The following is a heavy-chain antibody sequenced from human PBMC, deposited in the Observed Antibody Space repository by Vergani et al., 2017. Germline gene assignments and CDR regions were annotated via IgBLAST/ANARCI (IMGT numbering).Heavy chain of an antibody. D-gene: IGHD2-15*01. V-gene: IGHV4-61*02. J-gene: IGHJ4*02. CDR1: GGSINSHNYY. CDR2: IHTSGST. Sequence: QVQLQESGPGLVKPSQTLSLTCTVSGGSINSHNYYWSWIRQPAGKGLEWIGRIHTSGSTNYNPSLKSRVTMSEDTSKNQFSLNLTSVTAADTAVYFCARESCLGGRCCKPLFDYWGQGTLVTVSS. CDR3: ARESCLGGRCCKPLFDY.